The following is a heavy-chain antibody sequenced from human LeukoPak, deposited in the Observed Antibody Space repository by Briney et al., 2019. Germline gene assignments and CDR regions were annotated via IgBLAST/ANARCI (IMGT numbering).Heavy chain of an antibody. CDR3: ARSGSWYSDAFDI. D-gene: IGHD6-13*01. Sequence: SKTLSPTCTVSGGSISSYYWSWIRQPPGKGLEWIGYIYYSGSTNYNPSLKSRVTISVDTSKNQFSLKLSSVTAADTAVYYCARSGSWYSDAFDIWGQGTMVTVSS. V-gene: IGHV4-59*08. J-gene: IGHJ3*02. CDR1: GGSISSYY. CDR2: IYYSGST.